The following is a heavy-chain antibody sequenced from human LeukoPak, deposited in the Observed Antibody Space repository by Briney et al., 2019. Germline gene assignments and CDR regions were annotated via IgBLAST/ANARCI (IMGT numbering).Heavy chain of an antibody. CDR3: AKAASSSWPSYYYGMDV. Sequence: GGSLRLSCAASGFTFSGYAMSWVRQAPGKGLEWVSTISGSGDSTYYADSVKGRFTISKDNSKNTVYLQMSSLRVDDTAVYYCAKAASSSWPSYYYGMDVWGQGTTVTVSS. J-gene: IGHJ6*02. CDR1: GFTFSGYA. D-gene: IGHD6-13*01. CDR2: ISGSGDST. V-gene: IGHV3-23*01.